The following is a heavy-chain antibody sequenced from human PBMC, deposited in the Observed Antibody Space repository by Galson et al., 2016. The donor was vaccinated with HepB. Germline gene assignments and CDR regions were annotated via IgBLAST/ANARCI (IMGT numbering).Heavy chain of an antibody. J-gene: IGHJ4*02. CDR1: GGSVNSGSHY. Sequence: ETLSLTCSVSGGSVNSGSHYWTWIRQPPGKALEWIGNIYYNGNSNYNPALKSRLTISIDTSTNHFSVKLSSVTTADTALYYCARVNGIRAGTGTGLIDFWGPGRLVTFSS. CDR3: ARVNGIRAGTGTGLIDF. D-gene: IGHD1/OR15-1a*01. CDR2: IYYNGNS. V-gene: IGHV4-61*03.